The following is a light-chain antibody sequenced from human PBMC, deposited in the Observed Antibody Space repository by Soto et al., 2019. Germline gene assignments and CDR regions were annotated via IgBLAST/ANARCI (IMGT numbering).Light chain of an antibody. CDR3: QHYNNWST. J-gene: IGKJ5*01. CDR2: GAS. V-gene: IGKV3-15*01. Sequence: LVMTQSQPTLSVSPRDSATHSCSASQSVSSNLAWYQQKPGQAPRLLIYGASTRATGIPARFSGSGSGTDFTLTISSLQSEDFAVYYCQHYNNWSTFGQGTRLEIK. CDR1: QSVSSN.